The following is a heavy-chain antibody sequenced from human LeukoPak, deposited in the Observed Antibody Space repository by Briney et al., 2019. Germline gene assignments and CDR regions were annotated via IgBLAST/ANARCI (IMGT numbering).Heavy chain of an antibody. J-gene: IGHJ5*02. CDR2: IYYSGST. CDR1: GGSISSYY. Sequence: SETLSLTCTISGGSISSYYWSWIRQPPGKGLEWLGYIYYSGSTNYNPSLKSRVTISVDTSKNQFSLKLSSVTAADTAVYYCARSVRYCSGGSCFYWFDPWGQGTLVTVSS. D-gene: IGHD2-15*01. V-gene: IGHV4-59*01. CDR3: ARSVRYCSGGSCFYWFDP.